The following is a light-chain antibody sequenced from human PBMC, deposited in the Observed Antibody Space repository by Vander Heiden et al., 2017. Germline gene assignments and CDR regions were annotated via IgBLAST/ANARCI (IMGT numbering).Light chain of an antibody. CDR3: QQSYSTPRT. CDR2: AAS. CDR1: QSISSY. J-gene: IGKJ1*01. Sequence: DIQMTQSPSSLSASVGDRVTITCRASQSISSYLNWYQQKPGKAPKLLLYAASSLQSGVPSRFSGSGSGTDFTLTISSLQPEDFATYYGQQSYSTPRTFGQGTKVEIK. V-gene: IGKV1-39*01.